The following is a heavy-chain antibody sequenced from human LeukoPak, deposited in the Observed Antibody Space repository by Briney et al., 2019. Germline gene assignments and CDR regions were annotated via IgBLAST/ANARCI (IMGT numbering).Heavy chain of an antibody. Sequence: PSETLSLTCTVSGGSISTYYWSWIRHPAEKGLEWIGRIYTIVSTNYNPSLKSRVTMSVDTSKNQFSLKVSSVTAADTAVYYCARYYDILTGYLDAFDIWGQGTMVTVSS. CDR2: IYTIVST. V-gene: IGHV4-4*07. D-gene: IGHD3-9*01. CDR3: ARYYDILTGYLDAFDI. J-gene: IGHJ3*02. CDR1: GGSISTYY.